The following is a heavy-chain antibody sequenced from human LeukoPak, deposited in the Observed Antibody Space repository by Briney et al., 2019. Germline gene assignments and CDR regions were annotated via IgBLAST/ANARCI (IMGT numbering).Heavy chain of an antibody. D-gene: IGHD6-19*01. CDR2: ISGTGGDT. V-gene: IGHV3-23*01. CDR1: GFTFSSYP. Sequence: GGSLRLSCAASGFTFSSYPMSWVRPAPGKGLEWVATISGTGGDTRYADSVKGRFTISRDNSKNTLYLQMNSPRTDDTAVYYCAHPGRHSSGWLFPPSFDSWGQGTLVTVSS. CDR3: AHPGRHSSGWLFPPSFDS. J-gene: IGHJ4*02.